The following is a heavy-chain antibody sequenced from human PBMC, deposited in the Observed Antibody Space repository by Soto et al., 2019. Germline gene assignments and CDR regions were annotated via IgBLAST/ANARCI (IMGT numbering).Heavy chain of an antibody. CDR3: ARGPRRFGGDYFDY. CDR1: GGSFSGYY. V-gene: IGHV4-34*01. CDR2: INHSGST. Sequence: QVQLQQWGAGLLKPSETLSLTCAVCGGSFSGYYWSWIRQPPGKGLEWIGEINHSGSTNYNPSLKSRVTISVDTSKNQFSLKLSSVTAADTAVYYCARGPRRFGGDYFDYWGQGTLVTVSS. J-gene: IGHJ4*02. D-gene: IGHD3-10*01.